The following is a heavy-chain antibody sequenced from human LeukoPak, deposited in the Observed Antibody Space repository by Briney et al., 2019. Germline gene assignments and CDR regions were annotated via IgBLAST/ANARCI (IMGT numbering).Heavy chain of an antibody. CDR3: ARALDGYFDY. D-gene: IGHD5-24*01. V-gene: IGHV3-21*01. J-gene: IGHJ4*02. CDR1: GFTFSSYS. CDR2: ISSSSSYI. Sequence: GGSLRLSCAASGFTFSSYSMNWVRQAPGKGLEWVSSISSSSSYIYYADSVKGRFTISRDNAKNSPYLQMNSLRAEDTAVYYCARALDGYFDYWGQGTLVTVSS.